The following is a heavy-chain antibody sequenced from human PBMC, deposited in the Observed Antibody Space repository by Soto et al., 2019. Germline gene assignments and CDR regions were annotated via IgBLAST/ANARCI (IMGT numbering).Heavy chain of an antibody. J-gene: IGHJ6*03. CDR3: ERMGTDWNPRRNNYYYYYMDV. Sequence: GGSLRLSCAASGFTFSSYSMNWVRQAPGKGLEWVSYISSSSSTIYYADSVKGRFTISRDNAKNSLYLQMNSLRAEDTAVYYCERMGTDWNPRRNNYYYYYMDVWGKGTTVTVSS. D-gene: IGHD1-1*01. CDR2: ISSSSSTI. CDR1: GFTFSSYS. V-gene: IGHV3-48*01.